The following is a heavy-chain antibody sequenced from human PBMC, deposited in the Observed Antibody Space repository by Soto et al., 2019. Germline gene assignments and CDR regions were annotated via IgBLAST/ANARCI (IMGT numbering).Heavy chain of an antibody. J-gene: IGHJ4*02. CDR2: ISVSGGST. D-gene: IGHD7-27*01. V-gene: IGHV3-23*01. Sequence: GGSLRLSCAASGFTFSSSVMNWVRQAPGKGLEWVSSISVSGGSTFYAGSVKGRFTLSRDNSKDTLYLQMNSLRVDDTAVYYCTSLGQFDYWGQGALVTVSS. CDR1: GFTFSSSV. CDR3: TSLGQFDY.